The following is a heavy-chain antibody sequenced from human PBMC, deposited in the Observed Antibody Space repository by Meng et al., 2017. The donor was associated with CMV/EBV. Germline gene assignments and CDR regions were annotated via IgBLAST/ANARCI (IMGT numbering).Heavy chain of an antibody. J-gene: IGHJ6*02. CDR2: IIPIFGPA. V-gene: IGHV1-69*05. CDR3: ARDSPNCSGGSCYSSYYYGMDV. CDR1: YA. D-gene: IGHD2-15*01. Sequence: YALSLVRQAPGQGLEWMGGIIPIFGPANYAQKFQGRVTITTDESTSTAYMELSSLRSEDTAVYYCARDSPNCSGGSCYSSYYYGMDVWGQGTTVTVSS.